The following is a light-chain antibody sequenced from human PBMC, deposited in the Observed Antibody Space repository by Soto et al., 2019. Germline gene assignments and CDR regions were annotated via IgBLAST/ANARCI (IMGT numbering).Light chain of an antibody. V-gene: IGKV1-33*01. J-gene: IGKJ3*01. CDR1: QTIAKY. CDR2: DAS. CDR3: QQRHNLPHT. Sequence: DIQMTQSPSSLSASVGDTISITCRSFQTIAKYLSWYQQKARKAPKLLIYDASNLETGVPSRFSGSGSGTDFTFTISSLQPEDIATYYCQQRHNLPHTFGPGTKVDIK.